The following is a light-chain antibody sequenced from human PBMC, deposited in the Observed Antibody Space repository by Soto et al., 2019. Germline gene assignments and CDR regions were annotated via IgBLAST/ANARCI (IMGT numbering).Light chain of an antibody. Sequence: AIQMTQSPSTLSASVGDRVTITCRASQGIRNDLAWYQQKPGQAPKLLLYAASNLQGGVPSRFSGSGSGTDFTLTISSLQPEDFATYYCLQDFGYPRTFGQGTKVEIK. CDR1: QGIRND. CDR2: AAS. V-gene: IGKV1-6*01. CDR3: LQDFGYPRT. J-gene: IGKJ1*01.